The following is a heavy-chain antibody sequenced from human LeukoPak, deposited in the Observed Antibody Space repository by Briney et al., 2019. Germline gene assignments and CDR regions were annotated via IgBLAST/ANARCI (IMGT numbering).Heavy chain of an antibody. D-gene: IGHD4-17*01. CDR3: ASATVTRSDYYYYMDV. V-gene: IGHV4-4*02. CDR1: GGSISSSNW. Sequence: KTSGTLSLTCAVSGGSISSSNWWSWVRQPPGKGLGWIGEIYHSGSTNYNPSLKSRVTISVDKSKNQFSLKLSSVTAADTAVYYCASATVTRSDYYYYMDVWGKGTTVTVSS. CDR2: IYHSGST. J-gene: IGHJ6*03.